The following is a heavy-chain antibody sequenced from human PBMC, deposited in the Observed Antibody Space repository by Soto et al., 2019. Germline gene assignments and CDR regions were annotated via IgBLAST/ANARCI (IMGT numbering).Heavy chain of an antibody. CDR3: ARDKTNTIPDY. CDR2: ISAYNGNT. V-gene: IGHV1-18*01. D-gene: IGHD1-1*01. J-gene: IGHJ4*02. Sequence: AASVKVSFKASGYTFTSYGISWVRQAPGQGLEWMGWISAYNGNTNYAQKLQGRVTMTTDTSTSTAYMELRSLRSDDTAVYYCARDKTNTIPDYWGQGTLVTVSS. CDR1: GYTFTSYG.